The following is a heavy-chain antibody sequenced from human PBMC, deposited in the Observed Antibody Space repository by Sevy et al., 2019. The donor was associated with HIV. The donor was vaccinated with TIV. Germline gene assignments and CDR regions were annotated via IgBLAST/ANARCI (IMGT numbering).Heavy chain of an antibody. CDR2: LSFGCGEI. CDR3: AREGCTKPHDY. CDR1: GFTFSKYS. J-gene: IGHJ4*02. V-gene: IGHV3-23*01. D-gene: IGHD2-8*01. Sequence: GGSLRLSCAASGFTFSKYSMSWVRQPPGKGLEWVSTLSFGCGEINYADSVKGRFTISRDNPKSSVYLQTNNLRPEDTAMYYCAREGCTKPHDYWGQGTLVTVSS.